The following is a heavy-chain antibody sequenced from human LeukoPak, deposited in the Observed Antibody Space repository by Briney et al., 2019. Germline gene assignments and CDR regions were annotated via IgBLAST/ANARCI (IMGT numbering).Heavy chain of an antibody. CDR1: GFTFSRYS. CDR2: ISSSSLYI. J-gene: IGHJ4*02. D-gene: IGHD4-17*01. CDR3: ARYSGDYEADY. V-gene: IGHV3-21*01. Sequence: GGSLRLSCAASGFTFSRYSMNWVRQAPGKGLEWVSSISSSSLYIYYADSVKGRFTISRDNAKNSLYLQMNSLRAEDTAVYYCARYSGDYEADYWGQGTLVTVSS.